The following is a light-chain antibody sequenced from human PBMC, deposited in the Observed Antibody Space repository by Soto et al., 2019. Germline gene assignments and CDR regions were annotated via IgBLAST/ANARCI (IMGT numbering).Light chain of an antibody. V-gene: IGKV3-20*01. CDR3: LQHRHYPLT. CDR2: GAS. CDR1: QSVSSNF. Sequence: EIVLTQSPGTLSLSPGERTTLSCRASQSVSSNFLDWYQQKPGQAPRLLIYGASSRATGIPSRFSGSGSGTEFTLTISSLQPEDFATYYCLQHRHYPLTFGGGTKVDIK. J-gene: IGKJ4*01.